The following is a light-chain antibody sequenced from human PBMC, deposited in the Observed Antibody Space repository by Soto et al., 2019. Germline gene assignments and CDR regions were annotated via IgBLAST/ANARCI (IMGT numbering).Light chain of an antibody. V-gene: IGKV1-39*01. J-gene: IGKJ5*01. CDR2: AAS. CDR1: QSISRN. CDR3: QQSYTTASIT. Sequence: DIQMTQSPSSLSASVGDRVTITCRASQSISRNLNWYQHKPGKAPKLLIYAASSLQNGVPSRFSGGGSGTDFTLSISSPQPEDFGTYYCQQSYTTASITFGQGTRLEIK.